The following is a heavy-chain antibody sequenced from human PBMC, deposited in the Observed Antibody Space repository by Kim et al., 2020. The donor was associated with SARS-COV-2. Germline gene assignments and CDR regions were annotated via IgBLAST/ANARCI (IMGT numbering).Heavy chain of an antibody. CDR3: ARVHLGYCSTTSCYGGWFDP. J-gene: IGHJ5*02. CDR1: GYSFTTYW. D-gene: IGHD2-2*01. V-gene: IGHV5-51*01. CDR2: IYPGDSDT. Sequence: GESLKISCKGSGYSFTTYWIGWVRQMPGKGLEWMGIIYPGDSDTRYSPSFQGQVTISADKSISTAYLQWSSLKASDTAMYYCARVHLGYCSTTSCYGGWFDPWGQGTLVTVSS.